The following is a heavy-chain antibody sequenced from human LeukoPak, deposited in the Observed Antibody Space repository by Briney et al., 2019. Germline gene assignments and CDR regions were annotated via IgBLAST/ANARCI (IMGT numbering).Heavy chain of an antibody. CDR3: ARDTLSAVDY. J-gene: IGHJ4*02. CDR1: GYSISSGYY. CDR2: IYYPGST. V-gene: IGHV4-61*01. Sequence: KPSETLSLTCTVSGYSISSGYYWGWIRQPPGKGLEWIGYIYYPGSTNYNPSLKSRVTISVDTSKNQFSLKLSSVTAADTAVYYCARDTLSAVDYWGQGTLVTVSS.